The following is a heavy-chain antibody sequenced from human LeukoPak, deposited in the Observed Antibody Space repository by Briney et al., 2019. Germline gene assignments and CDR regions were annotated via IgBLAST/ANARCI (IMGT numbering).Heavy chain of an antibody. J-gene: IGHJ4*02. CDR1: GFTFSSYA. Sequence: GGSLRLSCAASGFTFSSYAMSWVRQAPGKGLEWVANIEQDEIEKYYVDSVKGRFTVSRDNAKNSLHLQMNSLRVEDTAVYYCARVGDYAVFEYWGQGALVTVSS. CDR3: ARVGDYAVFEY. D-gene: IGHD2-21*01. V-gene: IGHV3-7*01. CDR2: IEQDEIEK.